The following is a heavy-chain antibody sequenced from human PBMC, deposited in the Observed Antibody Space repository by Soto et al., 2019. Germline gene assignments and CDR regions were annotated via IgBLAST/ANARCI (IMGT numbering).Heavy chain of an antibody. CDR1: GFTFSSNG. J-gene: IGHJ4*02. CDR3: AKGGYDNFWFNPGDS. D-gene: IGHD3-9*01. Sequence: QVQLVESGGGVVQPGRSLRLSCAASGFTFSSNGMHWVRQAPGKGLEWVAVISYDGRSKYYGDSMKGRFTISRDNSKNTLYLQINSLRAEDTAVYYCAKGGYDNFWFNPGDSCGQGTLVTVSS. V-gene: IGHV3-30*18. CDR2: ISYDGRSK.